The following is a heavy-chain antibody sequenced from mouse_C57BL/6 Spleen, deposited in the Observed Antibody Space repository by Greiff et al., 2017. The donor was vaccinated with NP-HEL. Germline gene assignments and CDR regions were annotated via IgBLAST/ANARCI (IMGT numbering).Heavy chain of an antibody. Sequence: VQLVESGPGLVQPSQSLSITCTVSGFSLTSYGVHWVRQSPGKGLEWLGVIWSGGSTDYNAAFISRLSISKDNSKSQVFFKMNSLQADDTAIYYCARRGSSYAYYAMDYWGQGTSVTVSS. J-gene: IGHJ4*01. CDR3: ARRGSSYAYYAMDY. CDR1: GFSLTSYG. V-gene: IGHV2-2*01. D-gene: IGHD1-1*01. CDR2: IWSGGST.